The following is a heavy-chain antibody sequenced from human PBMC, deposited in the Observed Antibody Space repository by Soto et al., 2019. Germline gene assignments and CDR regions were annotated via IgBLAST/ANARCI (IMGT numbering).Heavy chain of an antibody. Sequence: GESLKISCKGSGYSFTSYWIGWVRQRPGKGLEWMGIIYPGDSDTRYSPSFQGQVTISADKSISTAYLQWSSLKASDTAMYYCARNQGETPYYYYGMDVWGQGTTVTVSS. CDR1: GYSFTSYW. J-gene: IGHJ6*02. V-gene: IGHV5-51*01. CDR3: ARNQGETPYYYYGMDV. CDR2: IYPGDSDT.